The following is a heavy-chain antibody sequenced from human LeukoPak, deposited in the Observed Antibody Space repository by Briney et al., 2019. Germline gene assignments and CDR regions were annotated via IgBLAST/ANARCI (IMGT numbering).Heavy chain of an antibody. CDR2: INHSGST. V-gene: IGHV4-39*07. Sequence: PSETLSLTCTVSGGSISSSSYYWSWIRQPPGKGLEWIGEINHSGSTNYNPSLKSRVTISVDTSKNQFSLKLSSVTAADTAVYYCARSGPDFWSGYYYYYYYMDVWGKGTTVTVSS. J-gene: IGHJ6*03. CDR3: ARSGPDFWSGYYYYYYYMDV. D-gene: IGHD3-3*01. CDR1: GGSISSSSYY.